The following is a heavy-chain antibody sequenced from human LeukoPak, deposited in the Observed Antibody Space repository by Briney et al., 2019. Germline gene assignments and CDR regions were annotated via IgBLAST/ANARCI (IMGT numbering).Heavy chain of an antibody. D-gene: IGHD4-23*01. J-gene: IGHJ4*02. Sequence: SETLSLTCTVSGYSISSGYYWGWIRQPPEKGLEWIGSIYHSGSTYYNPSLKSRVAISVDTSKNQFSLKLSSVTAADTAVYYCASLNGGNFKYDYWGQGTLVTVSS. CDR2: IYHSGST. V-gene: IGHV4-38-2*02. CDR3: ASLNGGNFKYDY. CDR1: GYSISSGYY.